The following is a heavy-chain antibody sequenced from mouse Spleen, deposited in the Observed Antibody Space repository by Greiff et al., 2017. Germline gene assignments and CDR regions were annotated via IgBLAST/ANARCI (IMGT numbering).Heavy chain of an antibody. CDR2: ISSGSSTI. J-gene: IGHJ4*01. Sequence: EVKLVESGGGLVQPGGSRKLSCAASGFTFSSFGMHWVRQAPEKGLEWVAYISSGSSTIYYADTVKGRFTISRDNPKNTLFLQMTSLRSEDTAMYYCASKGYAMDYWGQGTSVTVSS. CDR1: GFTFSSFG. CDR3: ASKGYAMDY. V-gene: IGHV5-17*02.